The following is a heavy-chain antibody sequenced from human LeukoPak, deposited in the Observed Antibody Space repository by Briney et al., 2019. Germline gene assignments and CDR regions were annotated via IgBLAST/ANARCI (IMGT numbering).Heavy chain of an antibody. CDR3: GKTTTGYSSGQKPAWPVDY. Sequence: TGGSLRLSCAASGFTFGSYAMYWVRQAPGKGLEWVAGIFGSGGSAHYADSAKGRFTISRDNSKNTVYLQINSLRAEDTAVYYCGKTTTGYSSGQKPAWPVDYWGQGTLVTVSS. V-gene: IGHV3-23*01. CDR2: IFGSGGSA. J-gene: IGHJ4*02. D-gene: IGHD6-19*01. CDR1: GFTFGSYA.